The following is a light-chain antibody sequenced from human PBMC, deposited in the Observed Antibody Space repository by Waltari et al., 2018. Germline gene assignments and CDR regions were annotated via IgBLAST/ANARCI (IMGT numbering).Light chain of an antibody. V-gene: IGLV3-10*01. J-gene: IGLJ1*01. CDR3: MSTNGRDDHYF. CDR1: GLPKNY. Sequence: SYELTQPPSVSVSPGQTARITCSGDGLPKNYAYWFQQKPAQSPVLIIYEDSKRPSGIPEIFFGSSSGTVATLTISGAQVDDDADYYCMSTNGRDDHYFFGAGTRLTVL. CDR2: EDS.